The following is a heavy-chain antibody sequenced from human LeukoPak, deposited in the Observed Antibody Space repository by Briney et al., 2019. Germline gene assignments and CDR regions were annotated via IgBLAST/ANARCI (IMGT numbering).Heavy chain of an antibody. CDR1: GFTVSSNY. CDR2: IYSDGRT. D-gene: IGHD3-22*01. J-gene: IGHJ4*02. CDR3: ARESNSGYYLSY. V-gene: IGHV3-66*01. Sequence: GGSLRLSCAASGFTVSSNYMSWVRQAPGKGLEWVSVIYSDGRTFYADYVKGRFTISRDNSKNTLYLQMNSLRAEDTAVYYCARESNSGYYLSYWGQGTLVTVSS.